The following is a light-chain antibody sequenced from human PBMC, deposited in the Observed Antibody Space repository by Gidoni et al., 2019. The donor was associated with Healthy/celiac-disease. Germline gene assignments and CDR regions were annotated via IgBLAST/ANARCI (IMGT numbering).Light chain of an antibody. CDR3: QQYGSSPPST. V-gene: IGKV3-20*01. CDR2: GAS. J-gene: IGKJ5*01. Sequence: EIVLTQSPCTLSLSPGERATLSCRASQSVSSSYLAWYQQKPGQAPRLLIYGASSRATGIPDRFSGSGCGTDCTLTSSRLEPEDVAVYYCQQYGSSPPSTFGQGTRLEIK. CDR1: QSVSSSY.